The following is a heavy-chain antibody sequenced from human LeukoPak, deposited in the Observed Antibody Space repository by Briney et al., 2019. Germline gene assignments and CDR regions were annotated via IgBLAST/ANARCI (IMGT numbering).Heavy chain of an antibody. Sequence: SETLSLTCTVSGGSIGSRSYYWGWIRQPPGKGLEWIATVYYSGGAYYNPSLKSRFTISVDTSKNQFFLSLNSVTAADTAVYYCARHEGVGATDLFDYWGQGTLVTVSS. J-gene: IGHJ4*02. V-gene: IGHV4-39*01. D-gene: IGHD1-26*01. CDR3: ARHEGVGATDLFDY. CDR1: GGSIGSRSYY. CDR2: VYYSGGA.